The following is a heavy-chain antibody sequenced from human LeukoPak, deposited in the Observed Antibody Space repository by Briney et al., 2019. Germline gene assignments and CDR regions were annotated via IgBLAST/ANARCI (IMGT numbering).Heavy chain of an antibody. V-gene: IGHV4-38-2*02. CDR1: GYSISSGYY. CDR2: IYHSGST. Sequence: SETLSLTCTVSGYSISSGYYWGWIRQPPGKGLEWIGSIYHSGSTYYNPSLKSRVTISVDTSKNQFSLKLSSVTAADTAVYYCARDRGTPDYYDTSGYDYWGQGTLVTVSS. D-gene: IGHD3-22*01. J-gene: IGHJ4*02. CDR3: ARDRGTPDYYDTSGYDY.